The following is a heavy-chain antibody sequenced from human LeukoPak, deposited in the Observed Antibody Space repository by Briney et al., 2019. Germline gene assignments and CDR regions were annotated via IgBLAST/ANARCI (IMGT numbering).Heavy chain of an antibody. CDR2: IYTTGST. Sequence: PSQTLSLTCTVSGGSISSDNYYWSRIRQPAGKGLEWIGRIYTTGSTNYNPSLTSRVTISVDTSKNQFSLNLSSVTAADTAVYYCARGLGVVNFDFWGQGTLVTVSS. V-gene: IGHV4-61*02. J-gene: IGHJ4*02. D-gene: IGHD4-23*01. CDR1: GGSISSDNYY. CDR3: ARGLGVVNFDF.